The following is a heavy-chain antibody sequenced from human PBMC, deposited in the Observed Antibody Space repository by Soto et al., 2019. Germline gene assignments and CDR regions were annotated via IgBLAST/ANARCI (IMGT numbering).Heavy chain of an antibody. V-gene: IGHV1-69*06. Sequence: QVQLVQSGAEVKKPGSSVKVSCKASGGTFSSYAISWVRQAPGQGLEWMGGIIPIFGTANYAQKFQGRVTITADKSTSTAYMELSSLRSENTAVYYCASMGMMTVAFGYFQQWSQGTLVTVAS. CDR1: GGTFSSYA. D-gene: IGHD2-21*02. CDR2: IIPIFGTA. CDR3: ASMGMMTVAFGYFQQ. J-gene: IGHJ1*01.